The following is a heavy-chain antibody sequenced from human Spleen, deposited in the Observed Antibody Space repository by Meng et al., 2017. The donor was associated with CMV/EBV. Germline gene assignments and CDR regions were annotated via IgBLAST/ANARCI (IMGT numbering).Heavy chain of an antibody. J-gene: IGHJ4*02. CDR3: AKRVSAYQFDY. CDR1: GFNVSSNY. Sequence: GESLKISCAASGFNVSSNYMSWVRQAPGQGLEWVSLIYSRGSTYYADSVKGRFTISRDKSKNTLYLQMNNLRAEDTAVYYCAKRVSAYQFDYWGQGTLVTVSS. D-gene: IGHD3-22*01. V-gene: IGHV3-53*01. CDR2: IYSRGST.